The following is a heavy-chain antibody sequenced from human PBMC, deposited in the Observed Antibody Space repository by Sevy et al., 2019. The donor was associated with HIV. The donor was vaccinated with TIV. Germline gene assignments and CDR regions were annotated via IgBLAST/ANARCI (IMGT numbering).Heavy chain of an antibody. J-gene: IGHJ6*02. CDR1: GFTFSSYA. V-gene: IGHV3-30*04. Sequence: GGSLRLSCAASGFTFSSYAMHWVRQAPGKGLEWVAVISYDGSIKYYADSVKGRFTISRDNSKNTLYLQMNSLRAEDTAVYYCARTTVTTYHYYYYYGMDVWGQGTTVTVSS. CDR3: ARTTVTTYHYYYYYGMDV. D-gene: IGHD4-4*01. CDR2: ISYDGSIK.